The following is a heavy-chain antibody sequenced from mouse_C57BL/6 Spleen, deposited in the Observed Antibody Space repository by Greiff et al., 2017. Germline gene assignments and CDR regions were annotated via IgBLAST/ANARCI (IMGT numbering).Heavy chain of an antibody. CDR1: GFTFSSYA. D-gene: IGHD2-1*01. CDR3: ARDTPYGNEYAMDY. Sequence: EVQGVESGGGLVKPGGSLKLSCAASGFTFSSYAMSWVRQTPEQRLEWVATISAGGSYTYYPDNVKGRFTIARDNAKNNLYLQMSHLKSEDTAMYYCARDTPYGNEYAMDYWGQGTSVTVSS. V-gene: IGHV5-4*01. J-gene: IGHJ4*01. CDR2: ISAGGSYT.